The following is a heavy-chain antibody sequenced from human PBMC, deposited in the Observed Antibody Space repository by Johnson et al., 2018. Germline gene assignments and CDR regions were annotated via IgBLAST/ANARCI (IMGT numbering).Heavy chain of an antibody. V-gene: IGHV3-13*01. CDR1: GFTFSRYD. Sequence: QLVESGGGLVQPGGSLRLSCAASGFTFSRYDMHWVRQATGKGLEWVSGIGTAGDTYYPGSVKGRVTISREDAKHSLYLQMNSLRAGDTAVYYCARFLNAFDIWGQGTMVTVAS. CDR3: ARFLNAFDI. J-gene: IGHJ3*02. CDR2: IGTAGDT.